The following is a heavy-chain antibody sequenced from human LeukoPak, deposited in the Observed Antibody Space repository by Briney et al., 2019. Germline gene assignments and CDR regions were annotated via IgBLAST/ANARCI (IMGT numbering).Heavy chain of an antibody. D-gene: IGHD3-10*01. CDR1: GFTFSSYG. J-gene: IGHJ4*02. Sequence: GGSLRLSCAASGFTFSSYGMHWVRQAPGKGLEWVAVIWYDGSNKYYADSVKGRFTISRDNSKNTLYLQMNSLRAEDTAVYYCARYVEEVPYGSGSYIDYWGQGTLVTVSS. CDR2: IWYDGSNK. CDR3: ARYVEEVPYGSGSYIDY. V-gene: IGHV3-33*01.